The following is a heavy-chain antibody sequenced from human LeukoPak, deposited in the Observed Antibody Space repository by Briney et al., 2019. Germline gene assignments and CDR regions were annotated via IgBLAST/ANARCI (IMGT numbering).Heavy chain of an antibody. V-gene: IGHV3-7*01. CDR2: INQDGSEH. D-gene: IGHD1-26*01. Sequence: PGGSLRLSCAGSEFTFSSHWMSWVRQAPGKGLEWVANINQDGSEHLYVDSVKGRFTISRDNSKNTLYLQMNSLRAEDTAVYYCAVGGPYYYYGMDVWGQGTTVTVSS. CDR1: EFTFSSHW. J-gene: IGHJ6*02. CDR3: AVGGPYYYYGMDV.